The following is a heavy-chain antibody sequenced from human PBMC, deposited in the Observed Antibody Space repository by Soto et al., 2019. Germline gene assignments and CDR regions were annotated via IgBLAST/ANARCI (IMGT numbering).Heavy chain of an antibody. Sequence: QVQLVQSGAEVKKSGASVKVSCKASGYTFSDYFIQWLRQAPGQGREWVAWINPKTAATNYAKKFQDRVTLTSDTSFSTAYLELTRLRPDDTAVYYCARIKWGLDYYSGMDVWGQGTAVTVSS. V-gene: IGHV1-2*02. CDR2: INPKTAAT. CDR1: GYTFSDYF. J-gene: IGHJ6*02. CDR3: ARIKWGLDYYSGMDV. D-gene: IGHD1-26*01.